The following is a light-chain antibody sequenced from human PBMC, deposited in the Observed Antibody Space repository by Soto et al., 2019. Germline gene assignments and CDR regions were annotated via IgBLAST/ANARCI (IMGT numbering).Light chain of an antibody. Sequence: DIQMTQSPSTLSASVGDRVTITCRASQSISSWLAWYQQKPGKAPKLLIYDASSLESGVPSRFSGSGSGTEFTLTISSLQPDDFATYYCQQYNSSPLTFGGGTTVDIK. CDR2: DAS. J-gene: IGKJ4*01. CDR1: QSISSW. V-gene: IGKV1-5*01. CDR3: QQYNSSPLT.